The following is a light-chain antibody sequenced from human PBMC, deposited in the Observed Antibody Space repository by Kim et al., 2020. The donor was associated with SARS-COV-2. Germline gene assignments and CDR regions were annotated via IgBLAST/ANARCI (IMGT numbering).Light chain of an antibody. CDR1: QDIRDN. J-gene: IGKJ2*01. Sequence: LSVSPGGSATLSCRASQDIRDNLAWYQQKPGQAPRLLIYDASTRATDIPARFSGSGSGTEFTLTISSLQSEDCALYYCQQYNDWRTFGQGTKVEI. CDR2: DAS. V-gene: IGKV3-15*01. CDR3: QQYNDWRT.